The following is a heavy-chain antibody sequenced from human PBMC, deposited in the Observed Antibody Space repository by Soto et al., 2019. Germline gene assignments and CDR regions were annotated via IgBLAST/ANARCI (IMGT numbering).Heavy chain of an antibody. CDR2: ISSSSSTI. CDR3: ARDWPPDPLRDWNDGDYFDY. D-gene: IGHD1-1*01. Sequence: GGSLRLSCAASGFTFSSYSMNWVRQAPGKGLEWVSYISSSSSTIYYADSVKGRFTISRDNAKNSLYLQMNSLRAEDTAVYYCARDWPPDPLRDWNDGDYFDYWGQGTLVTVSS. V-gene: IGHV3-48*01. J-gene: IGHJ4*02. CDR1: GFTFSSYS.